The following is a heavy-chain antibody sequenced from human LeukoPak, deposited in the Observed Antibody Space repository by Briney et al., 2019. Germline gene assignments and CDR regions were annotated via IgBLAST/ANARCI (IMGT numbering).Heavy chain of an antibody. CDR1: GFTFKEYA. Sequence: GGSLRLSCAASGFTFKEYAMSWVRQAPGKGLQWVSGISGSGEVTHYADSVKGRFTMSRDNSKNSLYLQLNSLTAEDTAIYYCAKDPERYGDYSNPIDYWGQGTLVTVSS. D-gene: IGHD4-17*01. CDR3: AKDPERYGDYSNPIDY. J-gene: IGHJ4*02. CDR2: ISGSGEVT. V-gene: IGHV3-23*01.